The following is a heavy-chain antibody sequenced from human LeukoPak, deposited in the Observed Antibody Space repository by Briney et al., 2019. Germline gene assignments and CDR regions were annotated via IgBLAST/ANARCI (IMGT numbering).Heavy chain of an antibody. CDR1: GFTFSSYS. D-gene: IGHD3-22*01. Sequence: GGSLRLSCAASGFTFSSYSMNWVRQAPGKGLEWVSSISSSSSYIYYADSVKGRFTISRDNAKNSLYLQMNSLRAEDTAVYYCARELSRLISGYYHYFDYWGRGTLVTVSS. CDR3: ARELSRLISGYYHYFDY. J-gene: IGHJ4*02. CDR2: ISSSSSYI. V-gene: IGHV3-21*01.